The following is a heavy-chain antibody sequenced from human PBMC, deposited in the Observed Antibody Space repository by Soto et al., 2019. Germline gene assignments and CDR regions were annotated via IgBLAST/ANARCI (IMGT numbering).Heavy chain of an antibody. CDR2: IYWNDDK. V-gene: IGHV2-5*01. D-gene: IGHD6-13*01. CDR1: GFSLSTSGVG. Sequence: QITLKESGPTLVKPTQTLTLTCTFSGFSLSTSGVGVGWLRQPPGKALEWLALIYWNDDKRDSPSLKSRLTITKDTSKNQVVLTMTNMDPVDTATYYCAHNGIAAAGPRRARPTYYYGMDVWCQGTTVTVSS. J-gene: IGHJ6*02. CDR3: AHNGIAAAGPRRARPTYYYGMDV.